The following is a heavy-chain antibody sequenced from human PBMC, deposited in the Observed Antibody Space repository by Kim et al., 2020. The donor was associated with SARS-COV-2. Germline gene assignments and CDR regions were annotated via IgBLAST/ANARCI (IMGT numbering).Heavy chain of an antibody. CDR2: INTNTGNP. Sequence: ASVKVSCKTSGYSFSSYAMNWVRQAPGQGLEWMGWINTNTGNPTYAQDFTGRFVFSLDTSVSTAYLQITSLKAEDTAVYYCARGPNVVVVAVNFDYWGQGNLVTVSS. D-gene: IGHD2-15*01. V-gene: IGHV7-4-1*02. CDR1: GYSFSSYA. J-gene: IGHJ4*02. CDR3: ARGPNVVVVAVNFDY.